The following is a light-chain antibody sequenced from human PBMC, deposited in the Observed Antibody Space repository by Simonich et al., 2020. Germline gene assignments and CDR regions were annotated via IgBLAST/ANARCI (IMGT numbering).Light chain of an antibody. CDR2: EGS. CDR3: CSYAGSSNVV. V-gene: IGLV2-23*01. Sequence: QSALTQPASVSGSPGQSITISCTGTSRDVGSYNLVSWYQQHPGKAPKRMIFEGSKRPSGVSNRFSGSKSGNTASLTISGLQAEDEADYYCCSYAGSSNVVFGGGTKLTVL. J-gene: IGLJ2*01. CDR1: SRDVGSYNL.